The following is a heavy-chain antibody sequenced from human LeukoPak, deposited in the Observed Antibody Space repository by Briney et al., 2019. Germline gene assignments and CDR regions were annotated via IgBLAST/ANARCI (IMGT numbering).Heavy chain of an antibody. CDR1: VFTFGDYA. D-gene: IGHD3-9*01. CDR2: IRSKAYGGTT. J-gene: IGHJ4*02. V-gene: IGHV3-49*04. Sequence: GGSLRLSCTASVFTFGDYAMSWVRQAPGKGLEGVGFIRSKAYGGTTEYAASVKGRFTISRDDSKSIAYLQMNSLKTEDTAVYYCTRVYYDILTGYYAIDYWGQGTLVTVSS. CDR3: TRVYYDILTGYYAIDY.